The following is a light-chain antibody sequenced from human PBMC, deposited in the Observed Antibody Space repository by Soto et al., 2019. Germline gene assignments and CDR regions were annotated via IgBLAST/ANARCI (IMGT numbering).Light chain of an antibody. J-gene: IGKJ1*01. CDR3: QQYGSSGT. V-gene: IGKV3-20*01. CDR2: GAS. CDR1: QSVSNNY. Sequence: DIVMTQSPATLSVSPGESATLSCRASQSVSNNYLAWYQQKPGQAPRLLIYGASNRATGIPDRFSGSGSGTDFTLTISRLEPEDFAVYYCQQYGSSGTFGQGTKVDIK.